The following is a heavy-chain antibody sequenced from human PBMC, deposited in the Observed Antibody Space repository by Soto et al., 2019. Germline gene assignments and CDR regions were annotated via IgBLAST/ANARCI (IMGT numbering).Heavy chain of an antibody. CDR1: GFTFSSYW. CDR2: IKQDGSEK. J-gene: IGHJ4*02. Sequence: EVQLVESGGGLVQPGGSLRLSCAASGFTFSSYWMSWVRQAPGKGLEWVANIKQDGSEKYYVDSVKGRFTISRDNAKNPLYLQMNSLRAEDTAVYYCARDDLEMATSIFHYWGQGTLVTVSS. D-gene: IGHD5-12*01. CDR3: ARDDLEMATSIFHY. V-gene: IGHV3-7*01.